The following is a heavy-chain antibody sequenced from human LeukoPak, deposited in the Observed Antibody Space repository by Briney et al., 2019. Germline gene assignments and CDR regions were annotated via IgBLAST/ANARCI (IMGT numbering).Heavy chain of an antibody. D-gene: IGHD2-2*01. CDR2: IIPISGTT. V-gene: IGHV1-69*13. CDR3: ATYCSSANCYIWGYYFDS. J-gene: IGHJ4*02. CDR1: GGTFSRYA. Sequence: ASVKVSCKASGGTFSRYAISWVRQAPGQGLEWMGVIIPISGTTNYAQKFQGRVTITADESTSTAYMELSSLRSEDTAMYYCATYCSSANCYIWGYYFDSWGQGTLVTVSS.